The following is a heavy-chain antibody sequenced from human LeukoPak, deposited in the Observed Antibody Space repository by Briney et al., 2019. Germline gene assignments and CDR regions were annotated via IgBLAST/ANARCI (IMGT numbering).Heavy chain of an antibody. CDR1: GFIFDEYA. CDR2: ISGDGGST. CDR3: AKDIVAAAGTGDYFDY. J-gene: IGHJ4*02. D-gene: IGHD6-13*01. V-gene: IGHV3-43*02. Sequence: GGSLRLSCAASGFIFDEYAMHWVRQAPGKGLEWVSLISGDGGSTYYADSVKGRFTISRDNSKNSLYLQMNSLRTEDTALYYCAKDIVAAAGTGDYFDYWGQGTLVTVSS.